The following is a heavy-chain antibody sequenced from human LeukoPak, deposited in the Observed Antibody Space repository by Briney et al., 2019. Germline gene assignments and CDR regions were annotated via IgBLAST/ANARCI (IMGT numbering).Heavy chain of an antibody. J-gene: IGHJ6*03. CDR3: AREPTGPYYYYYYMDV. V-gene: IGHV4-39*07. Sequence: SETLSLTCTVSGGSISSSSYYWGWIRQPPGKGLEWIGSIYYSGSTYYNPSLKSRVTISVDTSKNQFSLKLSSVTAADTAVYYCAREPTGPYYYYYYMDVWGKGTTVTVSS. CDR2: IYYSGST. CDR1: GGSISSSSYY.